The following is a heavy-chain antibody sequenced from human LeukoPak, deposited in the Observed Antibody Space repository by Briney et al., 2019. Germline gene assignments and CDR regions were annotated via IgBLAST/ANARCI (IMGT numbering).Heavy chain of an antibody. V-gene: IGHV4-39*01. CDR3: ARLGYSGSYYERAFDI. J-gene: IGHJ3*02. Sequence: SETLSLTCTVSGGSISSSGYYWGWIRQPPGKGLEWIGSMYYSGSTYYNPSLMSRVTIFADTPKNQFSLKLSSVTAADTAVYYCARLGYSGSYYERAFDIRGQGTMVTVSS. CDR2: MYYSGST. D-gene: IGHD1-26*01. CDR1: GGSISSSGYY.